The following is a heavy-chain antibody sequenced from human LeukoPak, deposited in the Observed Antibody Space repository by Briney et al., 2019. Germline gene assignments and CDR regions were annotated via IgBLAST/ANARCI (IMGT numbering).Heavy chain of an antibody. CDR1: GGTFSSYA. CDR2: IIPIFGTA. J-gene: IGHJ5*02. D-gene: IGHD4-11*01. CDR3: AREGQMTTVTTFFLGNWFDP. Sequence: SVKVSCKASGGTFSSYAISWVRQAPGQGLEWMGGIIPIFGTANYAQKFQGRVTITADKSTSTAYMELSSLRSEDTAVYYCAREGQMTTVTTFFLGNWFDPWGQGTLVTVSS. V-gene: IGHV1-69*06.